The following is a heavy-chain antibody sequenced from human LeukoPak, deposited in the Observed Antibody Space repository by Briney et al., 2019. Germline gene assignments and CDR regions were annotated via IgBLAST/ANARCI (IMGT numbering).Heavy chain of an antibody. CDR3: AKDLAARPNGWFDP. V-gene: IGHV3-11*01. CDR1: GFTFSDYY. J-gene: IGHJ5*02. Sequence: GGSLRLSCAASGFTFSDYYMSWIRQAPGKGLEWVSYISSSGSTIYYADSVKGRFTISRDNSKNTLYLQMNSLRAEDTAVYYCAKDLAARPNGWFDPWGQGTLVTVSS. CDR2: ISSSGSTI. D-gene: IGHD6-6*01.